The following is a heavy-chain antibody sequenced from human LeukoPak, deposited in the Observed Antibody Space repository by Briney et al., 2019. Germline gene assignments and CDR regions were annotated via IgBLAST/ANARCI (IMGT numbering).Heavy chain of an antibody. J-gene: IGHJ4*02. CDR2: IYYSGST. CDR1: GGSISSYY. V-gene: IGHV4-59*12. Sequence: PSETLSLTCTVSGGSISSYYWSWIRQPPGKGLEWIGYIYYSGSTNYNPSLKSRVTISVDTSKNQFSLKLSSVTAADTAVYYCASTITMVRGVIENWGQGTLVTVSS. CDR3: ASTITMVRGVIEN. D-gene: IGHD3-10*01.